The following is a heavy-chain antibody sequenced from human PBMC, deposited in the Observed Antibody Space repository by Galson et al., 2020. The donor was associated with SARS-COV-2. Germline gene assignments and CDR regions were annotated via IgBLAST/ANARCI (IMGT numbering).Heavy chain of an antibody. J-gene: IGHJ3*02. V-gene: IGHV5-51*01. CDR3: ARYGTVDVFDAFDI. Sequence: GESLKIPCKGSGYIFNDYYIAWLRLMPGKGLEWMGIIYPGDSHTRYSPSFQGQVTISADKSISTAYLQWTSLKASDTAIYYCARYGTVDVFDAFDIWGQGTVITVSS. D-gene: IGHD2-15*01. CDR2: IYPGDSHT. CDR1: GYIFNDYY.